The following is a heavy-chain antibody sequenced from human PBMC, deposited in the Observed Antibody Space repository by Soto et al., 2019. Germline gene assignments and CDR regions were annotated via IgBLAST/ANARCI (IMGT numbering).Heavy chain of an antibody. V-gene: IGHV4-39*01. D-gene: IGHD3-3*01. J-gene: IGHJ6*02. Sequence: PSETLSLTCTVSGGSISSSSYYWGWIRQPPGKGLEWIGSIYYSGSTYYNPSLKSRVTISVDTSKNQFSLKLSSVTAADTAVYYCTTGATSGRYVNYYYGIDVWGQGTTVTVSS. CDR1: GGSISSSSYY. CDR3: TTGATSGRYVNYYYGIDV. CDR2: IYYSGST.